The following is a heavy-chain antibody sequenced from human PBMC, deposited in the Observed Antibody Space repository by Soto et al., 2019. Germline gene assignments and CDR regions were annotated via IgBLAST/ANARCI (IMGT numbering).Heavy chain of an antibody. D-gene: IGHD4-17*01. V-gene: IGHV3-21*01. CDR2: ISSSSSYI. CDR3: ARSWVGTTVTRKGGFDY. J-gene: IGHJ4*02. Sequence: EVQLVESGGGLVKPGGSLRLSCAASGFTFSSYSMNWVRQAPGKGLEWVSSISSSSSYIYYADSVKGRFTISRDNAKNSLYRQMNSLRAEDTAVYYCARSWVGTTVTRKGGFDYWGQGTLVTVSS. CDR1: GFTFSSYS.